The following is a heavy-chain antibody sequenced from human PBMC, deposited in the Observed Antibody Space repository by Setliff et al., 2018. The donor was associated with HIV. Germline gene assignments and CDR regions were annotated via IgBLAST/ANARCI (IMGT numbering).Heavy chain of an antibody. V-gene: IGHV4-39*01. Sequence: SETLSLTCTVSGGSISNSRYYWSWIRQPPGKGLEWIGSIYYSGSTYYNPSLKSRVTISVDTSKHQFSLKLSSVTAADTAVYYCARAPGAYYYNSSGYPIGIRFDYWGQGTLVTVSS. CDR2: IYYSGST. CDR1: GGSISNSRYY. CDR3: ARAPGAYYYNSSGYPIGIRFDY. J-gene: IGHJ4*02. D-gene: IGHD3-22*01.